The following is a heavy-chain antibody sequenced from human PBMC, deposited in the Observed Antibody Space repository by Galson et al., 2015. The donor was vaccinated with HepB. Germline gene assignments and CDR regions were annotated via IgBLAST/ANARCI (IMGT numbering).Heavy chain of an antibody. J-gene: IGHJ3*02. D-gene: IGHD3-22*01. Sequence: SVKVSCKASGYTFTTYGISWVRQAPGLGLEWMGWISGYKGNTYYAQKFQGRVTMTTDTSTSTAYMELRSLRSDDMAVYYCARDLYYYDSSGYYSDVFDIWGQGTMVTVSS. CDR3: ARDLYYYDSSGYYSDVFDI. CDR2: ISGYKGNT. CDR1: GYTFTTYG. V-gene: IGHV1-18*03.